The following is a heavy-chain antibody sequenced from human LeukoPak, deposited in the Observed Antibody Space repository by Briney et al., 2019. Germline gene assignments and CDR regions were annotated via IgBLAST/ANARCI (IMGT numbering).Heavy chain of an antibody. CDR2: IYAGGST. Sequence: PGGSLRLSCAASGFTVSSSYMSWVRQAPGKGLEWVSVIYAGGSTYYADSVKGRFTISRDNTKNSLYLQMNSLRAEDTAVYYCARDSPYGTAGYWGQGTLVTVSS. V-gene: IGHV3-53*01. CDR1: GFTVSSSY. J-gene: IGHJ4*02. D-gene: IGHD2-8*02. CDR3: ARDSPYGTAGY.